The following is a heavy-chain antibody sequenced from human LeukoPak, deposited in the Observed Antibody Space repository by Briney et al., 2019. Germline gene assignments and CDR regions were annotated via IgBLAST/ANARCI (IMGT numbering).Heavy chain of an antibody. Sequence: SETLSLTCTVHGGSFSGYYWSWIRQPPGKGLEWIGEINHSGSTNYNPSLKSRVTILVDTSKNQVSLKLTSVAAADTAVYYCARDTRVFDAFDIWGQGTMVTVSS. CDR3: ARDTRVFDAFDI. V-gene: IGHV4-34*01. D-gene: IGHD2-8*01. J-gene: IGHJ3*02. CDR1: GGSFSGYY. CDR2: INHSGST.